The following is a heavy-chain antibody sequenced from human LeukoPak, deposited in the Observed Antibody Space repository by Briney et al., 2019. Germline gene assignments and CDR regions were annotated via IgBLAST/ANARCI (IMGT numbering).Heavy chain of an antibody. CDR3: ASCGYSSSSTYYMDV. CDR2: ISAYNGNT. Sequence: ASVKVSCKASGYTFTSYGISWVRLAPGQGLEWMGWISAYNGNTNYAQKLQGRVTMTTDTSTSTAYMELRSLRSDDTAVHYCASCGYSSSSTYYMDVWGKGTTVTVSS. D-gene: IGHD6-6*01. V-gene: IGHV1-18*01. CDR1: GYTFTSYG. J-gene: IGHJ6*03.